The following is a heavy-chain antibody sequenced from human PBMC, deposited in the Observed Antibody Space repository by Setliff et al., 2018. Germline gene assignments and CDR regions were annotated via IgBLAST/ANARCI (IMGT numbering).Heavy chain of an antibody. D-gene: IGHD2-15*01. CDR3: ARGYCSGGSCYEGSFDY. J-gene: IGHJ4*02. CDR2: INPSGGST. CDR1: GYTFTSYY. V-gene: IGHV1-46*01. Sequence: ASVKVSCKASGYTFTSYYMHWVRQAPGQGPEWMGIINPSGGSTSYAQKFQGRDTMTRDTSTSTAYMELSSLRSEDTAVYYCARGYCSGGSCYEGSFDYWGQGTLVTVSS.